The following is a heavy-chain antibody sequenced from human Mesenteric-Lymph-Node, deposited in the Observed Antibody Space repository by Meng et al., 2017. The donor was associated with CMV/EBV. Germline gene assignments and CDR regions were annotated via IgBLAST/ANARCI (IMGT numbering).Heavy chain of an antibody. D-gene: IGHD1-26*01. CDR1: GYTFTSYN. Sequence: ASVKVSCKASGYTFTSYNMHWVRQAPGQGLEWVGLIDPSGGRKSYAEKFQGRVTMTRDTSTSTVYMELSSLRSEDTAVYYCARDQRGSYYDVSWGQGTLVTVSS. CDR3: ARDQRGSYYDVS. J-gene: IGHJ5*02. V-gene: IGHV1-46*01. CDR2: IDPSGGRK.